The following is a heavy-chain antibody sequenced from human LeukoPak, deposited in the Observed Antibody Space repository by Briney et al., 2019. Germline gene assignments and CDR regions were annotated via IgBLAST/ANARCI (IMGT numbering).Heavy chain of an antibody. J-gene: IGHJ4*02. Sequence: SETLSLTCAVYGGSFSGYYWSWIRQPPGKGLEWIGEINHRGSTNYNPSLKSRVTISVDTSKNQFSLKLSSVTAADTAVYYCARGVGIWGQGTLVTVSS. D-gene: IGHD1-14*01. CDR1: GGSFSGYY. CDR3: ARGVGI. V-gene: IGHV4-34*01. CDR2: INHRGST.